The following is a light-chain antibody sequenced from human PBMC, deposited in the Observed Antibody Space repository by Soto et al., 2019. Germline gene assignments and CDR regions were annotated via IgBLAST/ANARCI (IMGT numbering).Light chain of an antibody. Sequence: QSVLTQPPSVSAAPGQKVSISCSGSSSNIGNNFVSWFQHLPGTAPKLLIHDNNNRPSGIPYRFSGSKSGTSATLDVTGLLAGEWAGYYCRTLGSSLSAVVFGGGTKLTVL. CDR1: SSNIGNNF. V-gene: IGLV1-51*01. J-gene: IGLJ2*01. CDR2: DNN. CDR3: RTLGSSLSAVV.